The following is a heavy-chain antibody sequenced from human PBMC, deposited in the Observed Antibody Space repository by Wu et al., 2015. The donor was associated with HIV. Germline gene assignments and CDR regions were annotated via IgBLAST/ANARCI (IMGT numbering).Heavy chain of an antibody. Sequence: QVQLVQSGTEVKKSGASVKISCKASGYRFNTHGISWVRQAPGQGLEWLGWISTYNGVTNYAENLQDRVTMTIDTATSAAFLELKNLRFNDTAVYFCVRINRQLTKGAWFDPWARELWSSSPQ. D-gene: IGHD6-6*01. J-gene: IGHJ5*02. V-gene: IGHV1-18*01. CDR3: VRINRQLTKGAWFDP. CDR1: GYRFNTHG. CDR2: ISTYNGVT.